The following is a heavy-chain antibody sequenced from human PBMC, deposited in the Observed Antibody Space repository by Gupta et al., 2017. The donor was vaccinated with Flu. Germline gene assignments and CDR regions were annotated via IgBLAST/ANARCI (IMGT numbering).Heavy chain of an antibody. V-gene: IGHV3-15*01. D-gene: IGHD6-13*01. CDR1: NAW. Sequence: NAWMSWVRQATGKGLEWVARIKSTTDGGTTDYAAPVEGRFTISRDDSKNTLYLPRTSLKTEDTAVDYCITYSSRWFWRFDYWGQGAQVTVSS. CDR2: IKSTTDGGTT. J-gene: IGHJ4*02. CDR3: ITYSSRWFWRFDY.